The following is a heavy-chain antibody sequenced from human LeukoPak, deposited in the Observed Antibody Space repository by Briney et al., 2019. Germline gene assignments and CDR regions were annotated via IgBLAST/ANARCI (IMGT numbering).Heavy chain of an antibody. CDR2: IYYSGST. CDR3: ARDGGSYFDS. V-gene: IGHV4-59*01. CDR1: GGSITNFY. Sequence: SETLSLTCTVSGGSITNFYGGWIRQPPGKGLEWIGYIYYSGSTNYNPSLKSRVTISVNTSKNQFSLKLSSVTAADTAVYYCARDGGSYFDSWGQGTLVTVSS. D-gene: IGHD3-10*01. J-gene: IGHJ4*02.